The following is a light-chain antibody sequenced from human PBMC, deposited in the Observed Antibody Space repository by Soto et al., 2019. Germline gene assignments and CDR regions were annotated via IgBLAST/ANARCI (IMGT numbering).Light chain of an antibody. CDR1: QTLTTRF. Sequence: IVLTQSPGTLSLSPGERATLSGMARQTLTTRFLAWYQQKPGEAPRLLIYGASSRATAIPDRFSGSGSGTEYTLSFSRLEPEDFAVYSCQQYADLPYPFGQGTPLEIK. V-gene: IGKV3-20*01. J-gene: IGKJ2*01. CDR2: GAS. CDR3: QQYADLPYP.